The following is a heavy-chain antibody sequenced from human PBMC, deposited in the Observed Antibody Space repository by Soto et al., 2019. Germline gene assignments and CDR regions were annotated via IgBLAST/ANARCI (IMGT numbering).Heavy chain of an antibody. V-gene: IGHV4-59*11. CDR1: GVSISSHY. J-gene: IGHJ4*02. CDR2: IYYSGST. D-gene: IGHD5-12*01. CDR3: ARDHWPWNFDN. Sequence: QVQLQESGPGLVKPSGTLSLTCSVSGVSISSHYWSWIRQPPGKGLEWIGYIYYSGSTSYNPSLKSRVTISLDAPKNQFSLKLSSVTAADSAIYYCARDHWPWNFDNWGQGTLVTVSS.